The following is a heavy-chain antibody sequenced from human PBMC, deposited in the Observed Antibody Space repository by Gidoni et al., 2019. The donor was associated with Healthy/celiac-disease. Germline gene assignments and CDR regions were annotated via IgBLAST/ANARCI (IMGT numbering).Heavy chain of an antibody. CDR3: ARVPGRSSSGPWYFDY. D-gene: IGHD6-19*01. J-gene: IGHJ4*02. Sequence: EVQLVESGGGVVRPGGSLRLSCAASGFTFDDYGMSWVRQAPGKGREGVSGINLNGGSTGYADSVKGRFTISRDNAKNSLYLQMNRLRAEDTALYPCARVPGRSSSGPWYFDYWGQGTLVTVSS. V-gene: IGHV3-20*01. CDR1: GFTFDDYG. CDR2: INLNGGST.